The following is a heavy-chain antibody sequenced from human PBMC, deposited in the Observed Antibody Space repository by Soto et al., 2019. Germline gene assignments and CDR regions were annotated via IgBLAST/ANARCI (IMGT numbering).Heavy chain of an antibody. D-gene: IGHD3-16*01. J-gene: IGHJ4*02. Sequence: PWGSLGLACVASGFTFNKYAVSGVCQAPGKGLEWVSAISGSGASTYDADSVKGRFTISRDNSNNTLYLQMNSLRAEDTAVYYCAKTPGVITVITSFDHWGQGTPVTVSS. V-gene: IGHV3-23*01. CDR3: AKTPGVITVITSFDH. CDR2: ISGSGAST. CDR1: GFTFNKYA.